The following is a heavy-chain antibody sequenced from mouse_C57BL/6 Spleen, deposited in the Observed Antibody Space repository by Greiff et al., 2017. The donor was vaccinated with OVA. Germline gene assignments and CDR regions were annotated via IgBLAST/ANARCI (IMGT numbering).Heavy chain of an antibody. CDR3: ARHSNGYAMDY. V-gene: IGHV5-17*01. J-gene: IGHJ4*01. Sequence: EVQVVESGGGLVKPGGSLKLSCAASGFTFSDYGMHWVRQAPEKGLEWVAYISSGSSTIYYADTVKGRFTISRDNAKNTLFLQMTSLRSEDTAMYYCARHSNGYAMDYWGQGTSVTVSS. CDR1: GFTFSDYG. D-gene: IGHD2-5*01. CDR2: ISSGSSTI.